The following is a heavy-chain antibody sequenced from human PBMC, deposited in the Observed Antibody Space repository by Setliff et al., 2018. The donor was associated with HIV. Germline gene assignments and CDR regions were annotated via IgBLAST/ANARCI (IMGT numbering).Heavy chain of an antibody. J-gene: IGHJ4*02. D-gene: IGHD2-2*01. V-gene: IGHV3-11*04. Sequence: GGSLRLSCAASGFTFSNAWMSWVRQAPGKGLEWVSHIGSSGTSIYYADSVKGRFTSSIDNAKNSLYLQMNSLRAEDTAFYYCARGRVPGNYWGQGTLVTVSS. CDR1: GFTFSNAW. CDR3: ARGRVPGNY. CDR2: IGSSGTSI.